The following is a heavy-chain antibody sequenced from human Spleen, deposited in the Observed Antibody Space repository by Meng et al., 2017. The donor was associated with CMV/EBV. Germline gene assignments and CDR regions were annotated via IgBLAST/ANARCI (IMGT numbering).Heavy chain of an antibody. CDR1: DASISSGTYY. V-gene: IGHV4-39*01. J-gene: IGHJ4*02. Sequence: GSLRLSCTVSDASISSGTYYWGWIRQPPGQGLEWIGTMYYRGNTYYNPSLRIRVTISVDTSKNQFTLKLSSVTAADTAVYYCVLNSARVNYDFWSGKSLRDDRDYWGQGTLVTVSS. CDR2: MYYRGNT. D-gene: IGHD3-3*01. CDR3: VLNSARVNYDFWSGKSLRDDRDY.